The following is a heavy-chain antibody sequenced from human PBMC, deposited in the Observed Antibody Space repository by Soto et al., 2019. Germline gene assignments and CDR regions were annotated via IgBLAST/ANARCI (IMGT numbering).Heavy chain of an antibody. CDR2: ISWNSGSI. Sequence: EVQLVESGGGLVQPGRSLRLSCAASGFTFDDYAMHWVRQAPGKGLEWVSGISWNSGSIGYADSVKGRFTISRDNAKNSLYLQINSLRAEDTALYYCAKGSAVYSSGWHDYWGQGTLVTASS. D-gene: IGHD6-19*01. CDR3: AKGSAVYSSGWHDY. V-gene: IGHV3-9*01. J-gene: IGHJ4*02. CDR1: GFTFDDYA.